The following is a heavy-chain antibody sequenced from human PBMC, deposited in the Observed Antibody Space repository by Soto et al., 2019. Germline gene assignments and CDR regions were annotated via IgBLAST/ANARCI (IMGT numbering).Heavy chain of an antibody. J-gene: IGHJ4*02. CDR2: IYPDDNT. Sequence: PGGSLRLSCAASGLSVVGSYMNWFRQSPQKGLEWISVIYPDDNTYYAESVRGRFTISRDNSKNTLYLQMNSLRAEDTAVYYCAKSPWWLPSHFDYWGQGTLVTVSS. D-gene: IGHD5-12*01. CDR1: GLSVVGSY. CDR3: AKSPWWLPSHFDY. V-gene: IGHV3-53*01.